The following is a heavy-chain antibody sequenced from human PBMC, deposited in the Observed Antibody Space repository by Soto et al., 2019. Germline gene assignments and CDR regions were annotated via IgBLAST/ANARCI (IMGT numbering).Heavy chain of an antibody. CDR3: TTDSYVTNLIVRFDY. D-gene: IGHD4-17*01. V-gene: IGHV3-15*07. J-gene: IGHJ4*01. CDR1: GFIFSNAW. CDR2: VKRKTDGGTT. Sequence: EVHLVESGGGLVKPGGSLRLSCAASGFIFSNAWINWVRQAPGKGLEWVGRVKRKTDGGTTDFAAPVKGRYAISRDDSTNLGYPEMNSLQTEDKAIYYGTTDSYVTNLIVRFDYWGHGTLVTVSS.